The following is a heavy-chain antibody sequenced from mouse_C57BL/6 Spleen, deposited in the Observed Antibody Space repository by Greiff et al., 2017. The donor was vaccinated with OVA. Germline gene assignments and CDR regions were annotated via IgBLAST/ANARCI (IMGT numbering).Heavy chain of an antibody. D-gene: IGHD1-1*01. CDR2: IYPGNSDT. CDR3: TSSSYPYWYFDV. CDR1: GYTFTSYW. Sequence: EVMLVESGTVLARPGASVKMSCKTSGYTFTSYWMHWVKQRPGQGLEWIGAIYPGNSDTSYNQKFKGKAKLTAVTSASTAYMELSSLTNEDSAVYYCTSSSYPYWYFDVWGTGTTVTVSS. V-gene: IGHV1-5*01. J-gene: IGHJ1*03.